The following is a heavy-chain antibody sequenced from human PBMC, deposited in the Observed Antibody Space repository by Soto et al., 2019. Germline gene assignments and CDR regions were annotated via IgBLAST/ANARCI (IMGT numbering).Heavy chain of an antibody. D-gene: IGHD1-26*01. CDR3: AKVSWSTGSLGDF. J-gene: IGHJ4*02. CDR1: GFTFSSHA. CDR2: VRESGGDT. Sequence: EVQLLESGGGLVQPGGSLRLSCAASGFTFSSHAMSWVRQAPRKGPESVSGVRESGGDTYYADSVKGRFTTSRDNSKNTLYLQMNSLRAEDTAVYYCAKVSWSTGSLGDFWGQGTLVTVSS. V-gene: IGHV3-23*01.